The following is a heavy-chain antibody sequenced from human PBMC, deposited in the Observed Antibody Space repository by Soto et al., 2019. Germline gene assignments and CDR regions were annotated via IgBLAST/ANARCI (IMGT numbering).Heavy chain of an antibody. D-gene: IGHD6-6*01. CDR2: IYPGDSDT. Sequence: PGESLKISCEGSGYSFVTYSINWVRQMPGKGLEWMGIIYPGDSDTRYSPSFQGQVTISADKSISTAYLQWSDLKASDTAMYYCARRHLVEDAFDIWGQGTMVTV. V-gene: IGHV5-51*01. J-gene: IGHJ3*02. CDR3: ARRHLVEDAFDI. CDR1: GYSFVTYS.